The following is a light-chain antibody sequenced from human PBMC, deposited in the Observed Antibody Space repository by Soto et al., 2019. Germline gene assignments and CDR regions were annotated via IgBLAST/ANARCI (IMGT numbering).Light chain of an antibody. V-gene: IGLV2-8*01. CDR2: EVN. CDR3: NSYTGWIYV. CDR1: SSDVGGYDY. Sequence: QSALTQLPSASGSPGQSVTISCTGTSSDVGGYDYVSWYQHHPGKAPKLIIFEVNKRPSGVPDRFSGSKFGNTASLTVSGLQAEDEADYYCNSYTGWIYVFGTGTKLTVL. J-gene: IGLJ1*01.